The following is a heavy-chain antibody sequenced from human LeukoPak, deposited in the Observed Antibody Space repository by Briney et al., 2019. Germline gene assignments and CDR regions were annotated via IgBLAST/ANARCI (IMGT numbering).Heavy chain of an antibody. CDR2: INSDGSST. CDR1: GFTFSSYW. J-gene: IGHJ6*03. V-gene: IGHV3-74*01. D-gene: IGHD5-18*01. Sequence: GGSLRLSCAASGFTFSSYWMHWVRQAPGKGLVWVSRINSDGSSTSYADSVKGRFTISRDNAKNTLYLQMNSLRAEDTAVYYCARGPNTAMSYYYYMDVWGKGTTVTVPS. CDR3: ARGPNTAMSYYYYMDV.